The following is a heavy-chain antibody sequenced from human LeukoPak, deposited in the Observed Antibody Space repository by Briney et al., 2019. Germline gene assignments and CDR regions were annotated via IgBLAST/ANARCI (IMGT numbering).Heavy chain of an antibody. CDR1: GYTFTGYY. Sequence: ASVKVSCKASGYTFTGYYMHWVRQAPGQGLEWMGWINTNTGNPTYAQGFTGRFVFSLDTSVSTAYLQISSLKAEDTAVYYCARTLPGRGNYYYMDVWGKGTTVTVSS. D-gene: IGHD5-24*01. CDR3: ARTLPGRGNYYYMDV. V-gene: IGHV7-4-1*02. J-gene: IGHJ6*03. CDR2: INTNTGNP.